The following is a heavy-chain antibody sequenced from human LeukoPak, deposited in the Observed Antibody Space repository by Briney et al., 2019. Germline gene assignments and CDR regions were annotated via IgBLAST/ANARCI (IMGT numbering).Heavy chain of an antibody. CDR2: ISGSGDTT. Sequence: GGSLRLSCAASGFTFSTSAMSWVRQAPGKGLEWVSGISGSGDTTNHADSVKGRFTISRDNSKNTLYLQMNSLRAEDTAVYYCAKVYSSGWYWVDFWGQGTLVTVSS. V-gene: IGHV3-23*01. CDR3: AKVYSSGWYWVDF. D-gene: IGHD6-19*01. CDR1: GFTFSTSA. J-gene: IGHJ4*02.